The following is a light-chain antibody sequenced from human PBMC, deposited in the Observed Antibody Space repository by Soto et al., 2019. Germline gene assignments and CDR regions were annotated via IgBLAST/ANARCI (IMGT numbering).Light chain of an antibody. Sequence: EIVLTQSPGTLSMSPGERATLSCRASQTVSSSYLAWYQQKPGQAPRILIHGASTRAYGIPDRFSGSGSGTDFTLTISRLEPEDFAVSYCQQYGSSPMYSFGQGT. CDR2: GAS. CDR1: QTVSSSY. V-gene: IGKV3-20*01. CDR3: QQYGSSPMYS. J-gene: IGKJ2*03.